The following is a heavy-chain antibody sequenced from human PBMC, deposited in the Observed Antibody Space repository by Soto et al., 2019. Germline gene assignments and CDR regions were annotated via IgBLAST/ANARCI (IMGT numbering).Heavy chain of an antibody. Sequence: PSETLSLTCTVSGGSISSGGYYWSWIRQHPGKGLEWIGYIYYSGSTYYNPSLKSRVTISVDTSKNQFSLKLSSVTAADTAVYYCARDPTGYSSSWYDYWGQGTLVTVPQ. CDR3: ARDPTGYSSSWYDY. J-gene: IGHJ4*02. V-gene: IGHV4-31*03. D-gene: IGHD6-13*01. CDR2: IYYSGST. CDR1: GGSISSGGYY.